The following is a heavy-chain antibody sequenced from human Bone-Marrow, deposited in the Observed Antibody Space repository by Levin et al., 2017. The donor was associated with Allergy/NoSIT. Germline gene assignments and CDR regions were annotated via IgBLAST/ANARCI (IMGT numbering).Heavy chain of an antibody. CDR3: ARDLVGADDY. V-gene: IGHV3-74*01. CDR1: GFTFSRYW. Sequence: SSETLSLTCAASGFTFSRYWMHWVRQVPGKGLVWVSRINEDGSTMTYADSVKGRFTISRDNAKNTMYLQMNSLRAEDTAVYYCARDLVGADDYWGQGSLVTVSS. CDR2: INEDGSTM. J-gene: IGHJ4*02. D-gene: IGHD6-6*01.